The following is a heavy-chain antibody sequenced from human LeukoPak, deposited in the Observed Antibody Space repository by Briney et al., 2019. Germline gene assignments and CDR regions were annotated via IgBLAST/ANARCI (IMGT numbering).Heavy chain of an antibody. CDR2: IYSGGST. CDR3: ASSGDYYNWFDP. Sequence: GGSLRLSCAASGFTVSSNYMSWVRQAPGKGLEWVSVIYSGGSTYYADSVKGRFTISRDNSKNTLYLQMNSLRAEDTAVYYCASSGDYYNWFDPWGQGTLVTVSS. J-gene: IGHJ5*02. CDR1: GFTVSSNY. D-gene: IGHD4-17*01. V-gene: IGHV3-53*01.